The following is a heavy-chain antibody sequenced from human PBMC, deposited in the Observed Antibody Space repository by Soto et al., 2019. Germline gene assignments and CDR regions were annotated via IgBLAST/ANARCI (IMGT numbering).Heavy chain of an antibody. J-gene: IGHJ6*02. CDR2: INPNSDGT. D-gene: IGHD3-16*01. CDR1: GDTFTGYY. CDR3: ARAWGTNSSGTPGYYYFCMDV. Sequence: QVQLVQSGAEVKKPGASVKVSCKASGDTFTGYYMPWVRQAPGQGLERIGWINPNSDGTNYAQKFQGWVTMTRETSISTAYMEMSRLRSDDTAVYYCARAWGTNSSGTPGYYYFCMDVWGQGTTVTVSS. V-gene: IGHV1-2*04.